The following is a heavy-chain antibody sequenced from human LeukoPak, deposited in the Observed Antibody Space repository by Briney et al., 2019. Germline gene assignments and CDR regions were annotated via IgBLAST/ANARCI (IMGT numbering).Heavy chain of an antibody. V-gene: IGHV3-30*18. J-gene: IGHJ4*02. CDR1: GFTFSSYG. CDR3: AKDRYYYDSSGYLDY. D-gene: IGHD3-22*01. Sequence: GRSLRLSCAASGFTFSSYGMHWVRQAPGKGLEWVAVISYDGSNKYYADSVKGRFTISRDNSKNTLYLQMNSLRAEDTAVYHCAKDRYYYDSSGYLDYWGQGTLVTVSS. CDR2: ISYDGSNK.